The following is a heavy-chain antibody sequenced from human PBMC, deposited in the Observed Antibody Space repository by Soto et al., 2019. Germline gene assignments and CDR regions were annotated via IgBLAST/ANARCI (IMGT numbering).Heavy chain of an antibody. CDR2: IYSGGST. J-gene: IGHJ6*02. Sequence: GGSLRLSCAASGFTVSSNYMSWVRQAPGKGLEWVSVIYSGGSTYYADSVKGRFTISRDNSKNTLYLQMNSLRAEDTAVYYCARYGSGSYYGFYYYGMDVWGQGTTVTVSS. CDR3: ARYGSGSYYGFYYYGMDV. V-gene: IGHV3-53*01. CDR1: GFTVSSNY. D-gene: IGHD1-26*01.